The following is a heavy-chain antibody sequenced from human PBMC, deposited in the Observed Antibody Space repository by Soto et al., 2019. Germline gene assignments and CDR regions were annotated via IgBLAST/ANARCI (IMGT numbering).Heavy chain of an antibody. CDR2: IYHSGCT. CDR1: AGFLSTGGYS. D-gene: IGHD2-2*01. CDR3: ARVPDR. J-gene: IGHJ5*02. Sequence: SQTRPLTCAVSAGFLSTGGYSWSWIRQPPGKGLEWIGYIYHSGCTYYYPSLKSRVTISVDRSKNQFSLKLSSVTAADTAVYHCARVPDRWGHGTLVTV. V-gene: IGHV4-30-2*01.